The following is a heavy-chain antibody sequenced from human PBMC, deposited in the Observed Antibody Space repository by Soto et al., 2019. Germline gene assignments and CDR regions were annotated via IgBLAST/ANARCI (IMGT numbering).Heavy chain of an antibody. Sequence: QVQLVQSGAEVKKPGSSVKVSCKASGGTFSSYAISWVRQAPGQGLEWMGGIIPIFGTANYAQKFQGRVTFTADESTSTAYMELSSLRSEDTAVYYCARDPRYCSGGSCYGDGYWGQGTLVTVSS. J-gene: IGHJ4*02. V-gene: IGHV1-69*12. CDR3: ARDPRYCSGGSCYGDGY. D-gene: IGHD2-15*01. CDR1: GGTFSSYA. CDR2: IIPIFGTA.